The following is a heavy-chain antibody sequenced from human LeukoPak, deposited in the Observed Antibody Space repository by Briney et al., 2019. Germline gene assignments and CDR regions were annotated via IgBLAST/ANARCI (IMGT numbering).Heavy chain of an antibody. Sequence: SETLSLTCTVSGGSSSSYYWSWIRQPPGKGLEWIGYIYYSGSTDSNPSLKSRVTISVDTSKNQISLKLSSVTAADTAVYYCARTYCRGGSCHFDYRGQGTLVTVSS. CDR1: GGSSSSYY. J-gene: IGHJ4*02. D-gene: IGHD2-15*01. CDR3: ARTYCRGGSCHFDY. CDR2: IYYSGST. V-gene: IGHV4-59*08.